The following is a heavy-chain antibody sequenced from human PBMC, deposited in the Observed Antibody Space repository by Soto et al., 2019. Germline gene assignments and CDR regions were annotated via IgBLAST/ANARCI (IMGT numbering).Heavy chain of an antibody. CDR1: GGSISSGDYY. V-gene: IGHV4-30-4*01. J-gene: IGHJ5*02. D-gene: IGHD3-3*01. CDR3: ARGYTIFGVVTYWFDP. CDR2: IYYSGST. Sequence: QVQLQESGPALVKPSQTLSLTCTVSGGSISSGDYYWSWIRQPPGKGLEWIGYIYYSGSTYYNPSLKSRVTISVDTSKNQFSLKLSSVTAADTAVYYCARGYTIFGVVTYWFDPWGQGTLVTVSS.